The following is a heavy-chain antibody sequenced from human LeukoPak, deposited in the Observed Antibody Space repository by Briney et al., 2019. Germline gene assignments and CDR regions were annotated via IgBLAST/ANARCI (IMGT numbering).Heavy chain of an antibody. V-gene: IGHV1-18*01. CDR3: ARESHVTREDY. J-gene: IGHJ4*02. D-gene: IGHD3-10*01. CDR1: GYTFTSYG. Sequence: ASVKVSCKASGYTFTSYGISWVRQAPGQGLEWMGWISANDGNTDYPRKLQGRVTMTTDTSTSTAYMELRSLRSDDTAVYYCARESHVTREDYWGQGTLVTVSS. CDR2: ISANDGNT.